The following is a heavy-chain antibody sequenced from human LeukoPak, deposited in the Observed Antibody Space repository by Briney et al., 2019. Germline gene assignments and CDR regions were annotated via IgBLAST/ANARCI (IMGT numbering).Heavy chain of an antibody. J-gene: IGHJ6*03. CDR1: GFTFSSYG. V-gene: IGHV3-48*04. D-gene: IGHD3-10*01. Sequence: GGSLRLSCAASGFTFSSYGMSWVRQAPGKGLEWVSYISSSGSTIYYADSVKGRFTISRDNAKNSLYLQMNSLRAEDTAVYYCARVKSGVTSSYYYYYMDVWGKGTTVTVSS. CDR2: ISSSGSTI. CDR3: ARVKSGVTSSYYYYYMDV.